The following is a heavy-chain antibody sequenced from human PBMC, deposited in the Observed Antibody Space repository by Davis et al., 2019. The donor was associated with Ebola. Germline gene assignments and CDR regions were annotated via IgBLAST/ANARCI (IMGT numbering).Heavy chain of an antibody. Sequence: PSETLSLPCTVSDGSISGHYWNWFRQPPGKGLEWIGFISGSGRTSYNPSLQSRITLSADTSKNQFSLKLSSVTAADTAVYYCAREGDGYNSPSFDYWGQGNLVTVSS. CDR2: ISGSGRT. D-gene: IGHD5-24*01. CDR3: AREGDGYNSPSFDY. V-gene: IGHV4-59*11. CDR1: DGSISGHY. J-gene: IGHJ4*02.